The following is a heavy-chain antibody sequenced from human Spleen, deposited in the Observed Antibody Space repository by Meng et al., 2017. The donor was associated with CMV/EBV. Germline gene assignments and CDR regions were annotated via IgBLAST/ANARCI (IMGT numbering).Heavy chain of an antibody. CDR2: ISSSSSYI. V-gene: IGHV3-21*01. J-gene: IGHJ4*02. Sequence: SGFIFSSYCMNWIRQAPGKGLEWVSSISSSSSYIYYADSVKGRFTISRDNAKNSLYLQMNSLRADDTAVYYCARNVWGYMYACKDYWGQGTLVTVSS. CDR3: ARNVWGYMYACKDY. D-gene: IGHD2-8*01. CDR1: GFIFSSYC.